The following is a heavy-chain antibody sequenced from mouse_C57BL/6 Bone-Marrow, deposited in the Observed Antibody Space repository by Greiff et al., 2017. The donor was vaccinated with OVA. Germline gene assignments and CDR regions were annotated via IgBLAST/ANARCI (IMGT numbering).Heavy chain of an antibody. CDR1: GYSFTDYN. J-gene: IGHJ4*01. Sequence: EVQLQQSGPELVKPGASVKISCKASGYSFTDYNMNWVKQSTGQSLEWIGVINPNYGTTSYNQKFKGKATLTVDQSSSTAYMQLNSLTSEDSAVYYCATTVVATNAMDYWGQGTAVTVSS. CDR3: ATTVVATNAMDY. V-gene: IGHV1-39*01. D-gene: IGHD1-1*01. CDR2: INPNYGTT.